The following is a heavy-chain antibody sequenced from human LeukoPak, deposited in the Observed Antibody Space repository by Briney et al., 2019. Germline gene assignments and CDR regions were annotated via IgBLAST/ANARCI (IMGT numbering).Heavy chain of an antibody. CDR2: IYYSGST. CDR3: GRLSLGGGYYYNYFDY. D-gene: IGHD3-22*01. V-gene: IGHV4-39*01. CDR1: GGSISSSSYY. Sequence: PSETLSLTCTVSGGSISSSSYYWGWICQPPGKGLEWIGSIYYSGSTYYNPSLRSRVTISVDTSKNHFSLRLSSVTAADTAVYYCGRLSLGGGYYYNYFDYWGQGTLVTVSS. J-gene: IGHJ4*02.